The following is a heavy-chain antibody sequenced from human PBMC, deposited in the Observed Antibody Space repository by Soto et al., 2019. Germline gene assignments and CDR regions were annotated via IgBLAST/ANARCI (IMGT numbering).Heavy chain of an antibody. D-gene: IGHD3-16*01. CDR3: ASRRGGPDY. Sequence: EVQLVESGGGLVKPGGSLRLSCAASSFSFSNAWMNWVRQAPGKGLAWVARIKSKTDGGTTDYAAPVQGRFTISKDDSDTTFYLQMNSLKTEGTAGYYCASRRGGPDYWGQGTLVTVSS. V-gene: IGHV3-15*07. J-gene: IGHJ4*02. CDR1: SFSFSNAW. CDR2: IKSKTDGGTT.